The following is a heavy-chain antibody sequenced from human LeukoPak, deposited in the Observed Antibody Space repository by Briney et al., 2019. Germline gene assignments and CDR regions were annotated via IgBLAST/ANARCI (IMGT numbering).Heavy chain of an antibody. CDR3: ARESVRRVTMKERGYFDY. CDR1: GFTFSSYG. CDR2: IKQDGSEK. J-gene: IGHJ4*02. Sequence: GGSLRLSCAASGFTFSSYGMHWVRQVPGKGLEWVANIKQDGSEKYYVDSVSGRFTISSDNARNTLFLQMDNVRVEDTATYYCARESVRRVTMKERGYFDYWGRGTRVTVSS. D-gene: IGHD3-22*01. V-gene: IGHV3-7*01.